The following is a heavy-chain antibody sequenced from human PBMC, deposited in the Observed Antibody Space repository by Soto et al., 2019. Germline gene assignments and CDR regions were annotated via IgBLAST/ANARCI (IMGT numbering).Heavy chain of an antibody. CDR1: GGTFSSYA. Sequence: GASVKVSCKASGGTFSSYAISWVRQAPGQGLEWMGGIIPILGTANYAQKFQGRVTITADESTSTAYMELSSLRSEDTAVYYCANSKNEGLVRVVWFDPWGQGTLVTVSS. D-gene: IGHD6-19*01. V-gene: IGHV1-69*13. CDR2: IIPILGTA. J-gene: IGHJ5*02. CDR3: ANSKNEGLVRVVWFDP.